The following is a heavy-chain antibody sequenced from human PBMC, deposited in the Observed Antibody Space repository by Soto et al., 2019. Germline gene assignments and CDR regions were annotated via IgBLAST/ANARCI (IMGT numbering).Heavy chain of an antibody. D-gene: IGHD3-22*01. J-gene: IGHJ4*02. CDR2: FDPEDGET. CDR1: GYTHTELS. V-gene: IGHV1-24*01. CDR3: ATTYPTLKYYYDSSGYHYYFDY. Sequence: ASVKVSCKVSGYTHTELSMHWVRQAPGKGLEWMGGFDPEDGETIYAQKFQGRVTMTEDTSTDTAYMELSSLRSEDTAVYYCATTYPTLKYYYDSSGYHYYFDYWGQGTLVPVSS.